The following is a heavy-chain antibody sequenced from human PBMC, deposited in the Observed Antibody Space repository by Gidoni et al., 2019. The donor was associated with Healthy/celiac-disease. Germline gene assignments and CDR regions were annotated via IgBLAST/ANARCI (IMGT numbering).Heavy chain of an antibody. CDR2: IYSGGST. CDR1: GFTVSSNY. D-gene: IGHD5-12*01. Sequence: EVQLVESGGGLIQPGGSLRLSCAASGFTVSSNYMSWVRQAPGKGLEWVSVIYSGGSTYYADSVKGRFTISRDNPKNTLYLQMNSLRAEDTAVYYCARVMATILCGMDVWGQGTTVTVSS. J-gene: IGHJ6*02. V-gene: IGHV3-53*01. CDR3: ARVMATILCGMDV.